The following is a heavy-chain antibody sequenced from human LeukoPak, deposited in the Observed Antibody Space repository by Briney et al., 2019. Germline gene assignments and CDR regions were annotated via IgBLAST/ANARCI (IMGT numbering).Heavy chain of an antibody. V-gene: IGHV4-61*01. CDR1: GGSVSSGSYY. D-gene: IGHD5-12*01. CDR3: ARANIVATIGAFDI. CDR2: IYYSGGT. Sequence: PSETLSLTCTVSGGSVSSGSYYWSWIRQPPGKGLEWIGYIYYSGGTNYNPSLKSRVTISVDTSKNQFSLKLSSVTAADTAVYYCARANIVATIGAFDIWGQGTMVTVSS. J-gene: IGHJ3*02.